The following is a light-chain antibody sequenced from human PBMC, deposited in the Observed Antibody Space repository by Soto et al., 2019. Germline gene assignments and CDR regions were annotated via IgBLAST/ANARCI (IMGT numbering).Light chain of an antibody. CDR1: QSVSRSH. V-gene: IGKV3-20*01. J-gene: IGKJ2*03. CDR2: SAS. Sequence: EIVLTQSPGTLSLSPGERATLSCRASQSVSRSHLAWYQQKPGQAPRLLIYSASSRATGIADRFSGSGSGTDFTLTISRLEPEDFAVYYCQHYGNSPPFSFGQGTKLEIK. CDR3: QHYGNSPPFS.